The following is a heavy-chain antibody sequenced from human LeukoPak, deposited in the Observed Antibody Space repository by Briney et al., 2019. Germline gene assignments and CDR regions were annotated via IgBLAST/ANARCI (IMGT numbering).Heavy chain of an antibody. CDR1: GFTFSSYW. D-gene: IGHD4-23*01. Sequence: GGSLRLSCAVSGFTFSSYWMHWVRQAPGKGLVWVSRISGDGLTTNYADSVAGRFTISRDNAKNTLYLQMNSLRAEDTAVYYCAREPYGGDFDYWGQGTLVTVSS. CDR3: AREPYGGDFDY. V-gene: IGHV3-74*01. J-gene: IGHJ4*02. CDR2: ISGDGLTT.